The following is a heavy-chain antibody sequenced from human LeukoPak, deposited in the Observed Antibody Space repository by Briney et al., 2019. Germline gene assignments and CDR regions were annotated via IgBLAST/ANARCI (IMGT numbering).Heavy chain of an antibody. V-gene: IGHV4-39*07. Sequence: PSETLSLTCTVSGGSISSGSYYWSWIRQPAGKGLEWIGRIYYSGSTYYNPSLKSRVTISVDTSKNQFSLKLSSVTAADTAVYYCARSVGYCSSTSCQGGSNWFDPWGQGTLVTVSS. CDR2: IYYSGST. CDR3: ARSVGYCSSTSCQGGSNWFDP. D-gene: IGHD2-2*01. J-gene: IGHJ5*02. CDR1: GGSISSGSYY.